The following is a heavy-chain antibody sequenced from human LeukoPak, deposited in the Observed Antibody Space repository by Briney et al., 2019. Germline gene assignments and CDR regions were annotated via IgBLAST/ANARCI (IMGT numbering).Heavy chain of an antibody. D-gene: IGHD4-17*01. CDR3: ATARRDFGDPLDY. Sequence: GGSQRLSCAASGFTFSSYAMAWVRQAPGKGLEWGSAISSSGDNTYYADSLKGRFTISRDNSKNTLYLQLNSLRAGDTALYYCATARRDFGDPLDYWGQGTLVTVSS. V-gene: IGHV3-23*01. CDR2: ISSSGDNT. CDR1: GFTFSSYA. J-gene: IGHJ4*02.